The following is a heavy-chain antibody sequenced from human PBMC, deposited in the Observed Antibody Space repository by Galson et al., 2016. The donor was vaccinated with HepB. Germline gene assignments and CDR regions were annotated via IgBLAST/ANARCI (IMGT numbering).Heavy chain of an antibody. CDR3: ARGVRLSMVRGVMNFYYYGMDV. J-gene: IGHJ6*02. Sequence: SVKVSCKASGYTFSTYGISWVRQAPGQGLERMGWISAYNGNTNYAQKPQGRVTMTTDTSTSTAYMELRSLNSDDTAVYYCARGVRLSMVRGVMNFYYYGMDVWGQGTTVTVSS. D-gene: IGHD3-10*01. CDR1: GYTFSTYG. V-gene: IGHV1-18*01. CDR2: ISAYNGNT.